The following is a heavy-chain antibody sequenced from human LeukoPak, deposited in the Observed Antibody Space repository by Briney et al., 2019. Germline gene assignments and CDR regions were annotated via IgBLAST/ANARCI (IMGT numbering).Heavy chain of an antibody. J-gene: IGHJ4*02. CDR3: ARDGAVVPAASDY. Sequence: GGSLRLPCAASGFTFSSYWMSWVRQAPGKGLEWVANIKQDGSEKYYVDSVKGRFTISRDNAKNSLYLQMNSLRAEDTAVYYCARDGAVVPAASDYWGQGTLVTVSS. D-gene: IGHD2-2*01. CDR2: IKQDGSEK. CDR1: GFTFSSYW. V-gene: IGHV3-7*01.